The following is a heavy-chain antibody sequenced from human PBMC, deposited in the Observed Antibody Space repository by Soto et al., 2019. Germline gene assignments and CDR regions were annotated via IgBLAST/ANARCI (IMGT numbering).Heavy chain of an antibody. CDR1: GFTFSDYY. J-gene: IGHJ4*02. Sequence: PVGSLRLSCAASGFTFSDYYMSWIRQAPGKGLEWVSYISSSSSYTNYADSVKGRFTISRDNAKNSLYLQMNSLRAEDTAVYYCARDRRTIFGVVMDYWGQGTLVTVSS. D-gene: IGHD3-3*01. V-gene: IGHV3-11*06. CDR2: ISSSSSYT. CDR3: ARDRRTIFGVVMDY.